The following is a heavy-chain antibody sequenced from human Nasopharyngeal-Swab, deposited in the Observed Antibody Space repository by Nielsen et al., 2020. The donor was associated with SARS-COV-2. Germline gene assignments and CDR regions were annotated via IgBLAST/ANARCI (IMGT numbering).Heavy chain of an antibody. CDR3: ARDRYGDGPKRGFDY. J-gene: IGHJ4*02. Sequence: SETPSLTCTVSGGSISTYYWSWIRQPPGKGLEYIGYIYYSGSTSYNPSLKSRVTISVDTSKNQFSLKLSSVTAADTAVYYCARDRYGDGPKRGFDYWGQGTLVTVSS. D-gene: IGHD5-24*01. CDR1: GGSISTYY. V-gene: IGHV4-59*01. CDR2: IYYSGST.